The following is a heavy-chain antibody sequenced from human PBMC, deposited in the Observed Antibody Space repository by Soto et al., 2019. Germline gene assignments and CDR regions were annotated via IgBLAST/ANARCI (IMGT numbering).Heavy chain of an antibody. CDR3: AREGAMVTLDY. J-gene: IGHJ4*02. V-gene: IGHV4-31*03. D-gene: IGHD5-18*01. CDR1: GGSISSGGYY. CDR2: IYYSGST. Sequence: QVQLQESGPGLVKPSQTLSLTCTVSGGSISSGGYYWSWIRQHPGKGLEWIGYIYYSGSTYYNPSLKSRVTXSXATSKNQFSLKLSSVTAADTAVYYCAREGAMVTLDYWGQGTLVTVSS.